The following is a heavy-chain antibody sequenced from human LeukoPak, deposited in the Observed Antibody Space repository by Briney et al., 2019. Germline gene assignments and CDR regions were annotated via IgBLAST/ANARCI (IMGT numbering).Heavy chain of an antibody. CDR3: AKDEEVSIVPDAFDI. V-gene: IGHV3-30*02. J-gene: IGHJ3*02. CDR1: GFTFSSYG. CDR2: IRYDGSNK. Sequence: GGSLRLSCAASGFTFSSYGMHWVRQASGKGLEWVAFIRYDGSNKYYADSVKGRFTISRDNSKNTLYLQMNSLRAEDTAVYYCAKDEEVSIVPDAFDIWGQGTMVTVSS. D-gene: IGHD2-2*01.